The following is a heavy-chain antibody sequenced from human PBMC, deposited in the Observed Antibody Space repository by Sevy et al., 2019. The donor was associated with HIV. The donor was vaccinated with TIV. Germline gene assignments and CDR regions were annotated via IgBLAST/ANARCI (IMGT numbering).Heavy chain of an antibody. CDR1: GGTLNNYG. CDR2: IIPSVGRA. Sequence: SVKVSCKASGGTLNNYGMNWVRQAPGQGLDWMGGIIPSVGRASYAQKIQGRAAITADESTSTIYLEVGRLRSDDTAVYFCASVRPCGGDCYFFDTSGQGTLVTVSS. CDR3: ASVRPCGGDCYFFDT. V-gene: IGHV1-69*13. J-gene: IGHJ4*02. D-gene: IGHD2-21*02.